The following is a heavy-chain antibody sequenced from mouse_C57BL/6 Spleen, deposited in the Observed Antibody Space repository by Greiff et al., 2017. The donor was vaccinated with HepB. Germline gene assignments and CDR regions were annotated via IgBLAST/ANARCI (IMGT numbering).Heavy chain of an antibody. Sequence: QVQLQQSGAELARPGASVKLSCKASGYTFTSYGISWVKQRTGQGLEWIGEIYPRSGNTYYNEKFKGKATLTADKSSSTAYMELRSLTSEDSAVYFCARRDSSGTWDYGGQGTTLTVSS. J-gene: IGHJ2*01. CDR3: ARRDSSGTWDY. CDR2: IYPRSGNT. CDR1: GYTFTSYG. D-gene: IGHD3-2*02. V-gene: IGHV1-81*01.